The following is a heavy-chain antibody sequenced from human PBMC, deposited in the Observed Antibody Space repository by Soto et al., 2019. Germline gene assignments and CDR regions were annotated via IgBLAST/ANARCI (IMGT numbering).Heavy chain of an antibody. V-gene: IGHV3-23*01. Sequence: AGGSLRLSCTASGFNFSTYSMNWVRQAPGKGLEWVSAISGSGGTTYYADSVKGRFTFSRDNSKNTLYLQMNSLRAEDTAVYYCAKTANGWFSAFDIWGQGTMVTVSS. J-gene: IGHJ3*02. CDR2: ISGSGGTT. D-gene: IGHD6-19*01. CDR1: GFNFSTYS. CDR3: AKTANGWFSAFDI.